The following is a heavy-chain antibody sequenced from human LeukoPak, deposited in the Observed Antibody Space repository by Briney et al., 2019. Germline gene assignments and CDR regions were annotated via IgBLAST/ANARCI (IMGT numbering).Heavy chain of an antibody. CDR2: ISSSGSTI. CDR3: ARDDYYDSSGYFDY. V-gene: IGHV3-11*01. D-gene: IGHD3-22*01. J-gene: IGHJ4*02. Sequence: GGSLRLSCAASGFTFSDYYMSWIRQAPGKGLEWVSYISSSGSTIYYADSVKGRFTISRDNAKNSLYLQMNSLGAEDTAVYYCARDDYYDSSGYFDYWGQGTLVTVSS. CDR1: GFTFSDYY.